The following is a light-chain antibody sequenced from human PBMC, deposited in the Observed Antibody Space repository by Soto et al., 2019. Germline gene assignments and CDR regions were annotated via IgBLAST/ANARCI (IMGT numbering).Light chain of an antibody. CDR3: QEYNDWLRGT. CDR2: AAS. CDR1: QSVNNY. J-gene: IGKJ1*01. Sequence: EIVLTQSPATLSLSPGERATLSCRVSQSVNNYLAWYQQTPGEAPRVLXYAASTRATDVPDRFSGSGSGTDFTLTISSLQSEDFVLYYCQEYNDWLRGTFGQGTQVDIK. V-gene: IGKV3-15*01.